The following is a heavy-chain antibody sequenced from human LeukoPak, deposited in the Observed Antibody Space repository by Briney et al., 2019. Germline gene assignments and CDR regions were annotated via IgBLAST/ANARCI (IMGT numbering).Heavy chain of an antibody. CDR3: ARESLYSGSASSDLDY. D-gene: IGHD3-10*01. CDR1: GFTFRSYT. J-gene: IGHJ4*02. Sequence: AGGSLRLSCAASGFTFRSYTMNWVRQAPGKGLEWVSSISTSSGYIYYADSLKGRFTISRDNAENSLHLQMNSLRAEDTALYYCARESLYSGSASSDLDYWGQGTLVTVSS. CDR2: ISTSSGYI. V-gene: IGHV3-21*01.